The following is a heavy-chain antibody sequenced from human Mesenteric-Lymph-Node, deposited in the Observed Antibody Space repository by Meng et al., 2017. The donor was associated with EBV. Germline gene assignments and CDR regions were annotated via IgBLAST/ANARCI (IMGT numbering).Heavy chain of an antibody. CDR3: ATCSRRPSCWFDP. J-gene: IGHJ5*02. D-gene: IGHD2-8*01. Sequence: QVELQESGPGLVKPSETPSLTCTVSGGSVSSGSYFWSWIRQPPGKGLEWIGYIYYSGSPNYNPSLNSRVTISVDTSKNQFSLKLGSVTAADTAVYYCATCSRRPSCWFDPWGQGTLVTVSS. V-gene: IGHV4-61*01. CDR2: IYYSGSP. CDR1: GGSVSSGSYF.